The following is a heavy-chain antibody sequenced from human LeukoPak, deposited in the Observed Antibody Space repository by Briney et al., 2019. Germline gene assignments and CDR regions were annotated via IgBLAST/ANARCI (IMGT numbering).Heavy chain of an antibody. Sequence: ASVKVSCKASGYTFTNYYLHWLRQAPGHGLEWMAIINPSDGGTYYEQKLQGRVTVTRDTSTSTVYMELSSLRSEDTAVYYCARDTRTMTAVTRGQHYYYGLDVWGQGTTVTVSS. CDR1: GYTFTNYY. D-gene: IGHD4-17*01. J-gene: IGHJ6*02. CDR2: INPSDGGT. CDR3: ARDTRTMTAVTRGQHYYYGLDV. V-gene: IGHV1-46*01.